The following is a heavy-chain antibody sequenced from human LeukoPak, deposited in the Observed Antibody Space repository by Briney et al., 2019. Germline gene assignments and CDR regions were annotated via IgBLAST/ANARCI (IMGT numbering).Heavy chain of an antibody. D-gene: IGHD6-19*01. CDR2: IKQDGSEK. V-gene: IGHV3-7*01. Sequence: GGSLRLSCAASGFTLSTYWMTWDRQAPGKGLEWVANIKQDGSEKYYVDSVKGRFTISRDNAKKLLYLQMNSLRVEDTAVYYCARDRGSSGRLGRFDNWGQGTLVTVSP. CDR3: ARDRGSSGRLGRFDN. CDR1: GFTLSTYW. J-gene: IGHJ4*02.